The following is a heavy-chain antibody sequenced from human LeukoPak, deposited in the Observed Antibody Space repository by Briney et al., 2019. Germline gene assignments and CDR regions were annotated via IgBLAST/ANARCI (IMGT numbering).Heavy chain of an antibody. J-gene: IGHJ6*02. CDR3: ARNGDQLLYYYGMDV. D-gene: IGHD2-2*01. Sequence: KPSETLSLTCAVHGGSFSGYYWSWIRQPPGKGLEWIGEINHSGSTNYNPSLKSRVTISVDTSKNQFSLKLSSVTAADTAVYYCARNGDQLLYYYGMDVWGQGTTVTVSS. CDR2: INHSGST. CDR1: GGSFSGYY. V-gene: IGHV4-34*01.